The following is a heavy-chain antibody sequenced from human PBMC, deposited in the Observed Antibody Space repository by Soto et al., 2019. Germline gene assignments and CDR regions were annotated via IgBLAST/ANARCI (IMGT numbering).Heavy chain of an antibody. CDR1: GGSISSGGYY. CDR3: ATQYYGDRNYYFDY. D-gene: IGHD4-17*01. Sequence: SETLSLTCPVSGGSISSGGYYWSWIRQHPGKGLEWIGYIYYSGSTYYNPSLKSRVTISVDTSKNQFSLKLSSVTAADTAVYYCATQYYGDRNYYFDYWGQGTLVTVSS. V-gene: IGHV4-31*03. J-gene: IGHJ4*02. CDR2: IYYSGST.